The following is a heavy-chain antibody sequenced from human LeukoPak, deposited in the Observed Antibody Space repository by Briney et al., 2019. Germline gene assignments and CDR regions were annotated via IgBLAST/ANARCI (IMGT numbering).Heavy chain of an antibody. D-gene: IGHD1-26*01. V-gene: IGHV3-7*01. CDR3: ARDPEGAITPEN. J-gene: IGHJ4*02. CDR1: GFTFSSSG. Sequence: GGSLRLSCAASGFTFSSSGMSWVRQAPGKGLEWVATIKQDGSEKYYVDSVKGRFTISRDNAKNSLYLQMNSLRAEDTAVYYCARDPEGAITPENWGQGTLVTVSS. CDR2: IKQDGSEK.